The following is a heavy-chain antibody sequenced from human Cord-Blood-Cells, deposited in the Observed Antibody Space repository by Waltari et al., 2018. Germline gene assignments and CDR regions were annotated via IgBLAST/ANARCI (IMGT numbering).Heavy chain of an antibody. CDR3: ARLSGNYYGMDV. D-gene: IGHD3-10*01. J-gene: IGHJ6*02. CDR1: GRSISSSSYY. Sequence: QLQLQESGPGLVKPSETLSLTCTVSGRSISSSSYYWSWIRQHQGKGLEWIGSIYYSGSNYYKPSIKSRVSISGDTSKNQFSLKLRSGTAEDTAVYYCARLSGNYYGMDVWGQGTTVTFSS. CDR2: IYYSGSN. V-gene: IGHV4-39*01.